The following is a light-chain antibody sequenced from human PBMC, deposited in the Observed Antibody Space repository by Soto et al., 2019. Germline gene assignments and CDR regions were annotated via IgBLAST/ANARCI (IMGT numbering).Light chain of an antibody. Sequence: DIQMTQSPSSLSASVGDRVTITCRASQSISGWLAWYQQKPGKAPKLLIYDASNLESGVPSRFSGSGYGTDFTLTISSLQPDDFATYYCQQYNSYSLTFGQGTKVEIK. V-gene: IGKV1-5*01. J-gene: IGKJ1*01. CDR3: QQYNSYSLT. CDR1: QSISGW. CDR2: DAS.